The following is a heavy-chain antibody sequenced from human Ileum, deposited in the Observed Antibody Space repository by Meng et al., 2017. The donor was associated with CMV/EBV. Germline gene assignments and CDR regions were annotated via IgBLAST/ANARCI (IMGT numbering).Heavy chain of an antibody. CDR1: GGTFSNYA. J-gene: IGHJ4*02. CDR2: VIPLYDTV. D-gene: IGHD6-6*01. Sequence: SVKVSCKASGGTFSNYAISWVRQAPGQGLEWMGGVIPLYDTVKYAQNFQGRVTLTADESTSTAYMDLSSLRSEDTAVYYCARGKYSSSSGRFYYFDFWGQGTRVTFYS. CDR3: ARGKYSSSSGRFYYFDF. V-gene: IGHV1-69*13.